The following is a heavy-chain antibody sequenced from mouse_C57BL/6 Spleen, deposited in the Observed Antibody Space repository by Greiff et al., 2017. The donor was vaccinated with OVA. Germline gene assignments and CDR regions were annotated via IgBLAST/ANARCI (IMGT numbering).Heavy chain of an antibody. CDR1: GFTFSDYY. V-gene: IGHV5-16*01. CDR2: INYDGSST. J-gene: IGHJ2*01. Sequence: EVQLVESEGGLVQPGSSMKLSCTASGFTFSDYYMAWVRQVPEKGLEWVANINYDGSSTYYLDSLKSRFIISRDNAKNILYLQMSSLKSEDTATYYCARGPRNYFDYWGQGTTLTVSS. CDR3: ARGPRNYFDY.